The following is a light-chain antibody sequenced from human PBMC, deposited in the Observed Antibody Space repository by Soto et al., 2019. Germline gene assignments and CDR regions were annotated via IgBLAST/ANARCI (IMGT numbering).Light chain of an antibody. CDR1: QSVSTSY. CDR3: QQFGGSPRT. CDR2: GAS. V-gene: IGKV3-20*01. Sequence: EIVLTQSPGTLSLSSGERATLSCRASQSVSTSYLAWYQQKPGQAPRLLIYGASSRATGIPDRFSGSGSGTDFTLTISRLEPADFAVYYCQQFGGSPRTFGQGTKVEI. J-gene: IGKJ1*01.